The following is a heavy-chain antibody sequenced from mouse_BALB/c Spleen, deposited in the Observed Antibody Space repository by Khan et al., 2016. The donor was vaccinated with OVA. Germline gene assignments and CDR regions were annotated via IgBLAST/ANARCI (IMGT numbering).Heavy chain of an antibody. V-gene: IGHV1-77*01. Sequence: QVRLQQSGAELARPGASVKLSCKASGYTFSDYYINWVKQRTGQGLEWIGEISPGSGDTYYNEKFKGKATLTADKSSSTAYMQLRSLTSDASAVYFCARRTYFGYTLAYWGQGTLVTVSS. CDR3: ARRTYFGYTLAY. CDR2: ISPGSGDT. D-gene: IGHD1-2*01. CDR1: GYTFSDYY. J-gene: IGHJ3*01.